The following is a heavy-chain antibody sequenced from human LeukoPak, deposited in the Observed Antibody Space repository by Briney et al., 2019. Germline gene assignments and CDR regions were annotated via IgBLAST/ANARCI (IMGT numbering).Heavy chain of an antibody. D-gene: IGHD3-16*02. Sequence: SESMSLTCPVVTGSISSNNYCWGWIRHPPGKGLEWIGSLFHTGSAHYNPSLKSRCTISMDVSQHPFSLELCSVTAAHSAVYYCARAYDYVWGSYRSHSFYSWGQGTLVTVSS. CDR1: TGSISSNNYC. CDR2: LFHTGSA. V-gene: IGHV4-39*02. J-gene: IGHJ4*02. CDR3: ARAYDYVWGSYRSHSFYS.